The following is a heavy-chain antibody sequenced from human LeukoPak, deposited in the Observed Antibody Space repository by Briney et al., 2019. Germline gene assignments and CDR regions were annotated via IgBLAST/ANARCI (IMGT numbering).Heavy chain of an antibody. CDR3: ARTIWFGELVDF. V-gene: IGHV3-7*01. J-gene: IGHJ4*02. CDR1: GFTFNAFW. D-gene: IGHD3-10*01. CDR2: INQDGTET. Sequence: GGSLRLSCAASGFTFNAFWMTWVRQAPGRGLERLANINQDGTETYYVDSVKGRFTISRDNAKNSVFLQLRNLRGEDTALYYCARTIWFGELVDFWGQGALVTVSS.